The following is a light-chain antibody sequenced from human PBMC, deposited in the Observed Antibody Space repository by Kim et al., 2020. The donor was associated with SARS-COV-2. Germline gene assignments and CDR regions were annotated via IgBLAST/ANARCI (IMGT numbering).Light chain of an antibody. J-gene: IGLJ1*01. CDR1: SSDVGSYNV. V-gene: IGLV2-23*02. CDR2: EVS. Sequence: QSALTQPASVSGSPGQSITISCTGTSSDVGSYNVVSWYQQHPGKAPTLMIYEVSKRPSGVSNRFSGSKSGNMASLTISGLQAEDEADYYCCSYAGSSTYVFGTGTKVTVL. CDR3: CSYAGSSTYV.